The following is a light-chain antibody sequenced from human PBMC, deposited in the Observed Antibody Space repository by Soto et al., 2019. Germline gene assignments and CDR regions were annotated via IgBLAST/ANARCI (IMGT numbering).Light chain of an antibody. J-gene: IGKJ2*01. Sequence: EIVLTQSPGTLSLSPGQRATLSCRASQTKNSNYLPWFQQKPGQAPRLLISGASIRATGIPGRFSGSGSETDFTLTISRLEPEDFAVYSCQYYETSHPFTFGQGTKLDIK. CDR1: QTKNSNY. V-gene: IGKV3-20*01. CDR3: QYYETSHPFT. CDR2: GAS.